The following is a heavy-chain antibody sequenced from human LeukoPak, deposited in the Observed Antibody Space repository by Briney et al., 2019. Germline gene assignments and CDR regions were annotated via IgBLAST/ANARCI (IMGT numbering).Heavy chain of an antibody. J-gene: IGHJ4*02. D-gene: IGHD5-12*01. Sequence: GGSLRLSCAASGFTFSSYEMNWVRQAPGKGLEWVSYISSSGSTIYYADSVKGRFTISRDNSKNTLYLQMNSLRAEDTAVYYCARDRAVATISPSFGYWGQGTLVTVSS. V-gene: IGHV3-48*03. CDR2: ISSSGSTI. CDR1: GFTFSSYE. CDR3: ARDRAVATISPSFGY.